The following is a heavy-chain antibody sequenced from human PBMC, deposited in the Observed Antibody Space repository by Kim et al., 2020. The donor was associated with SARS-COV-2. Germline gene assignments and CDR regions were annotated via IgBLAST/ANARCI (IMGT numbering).Heavy chain of an antibody. D-gene: IGHD3-10*01. V-gene: IGHV5-10-1*01. CDR3: ASLYYGSGSGAFDI. Sequence: SPSCQGHVTISADTSISTAYLQWSSLKASDTAMYYCASLYYGSGSGAFDIWGQGTMVTVSS. J-gene: IGHJ3*02.